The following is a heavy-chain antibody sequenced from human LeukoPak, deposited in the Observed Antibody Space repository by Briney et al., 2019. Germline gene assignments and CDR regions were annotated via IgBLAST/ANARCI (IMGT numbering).Heavy chain of an antibody. D-gene: IGHD3-16*02. CDR2: IIPIFGTA. V-gene: IGHV1-69*13. CDR3: ARDDPYDYVWGSYRPFGY. Sequence: SVKVSCKASGYTFTSYGISWVRQAPGQGLEWMGGIIPIFGTANYAQKFQGRVTITADESTSTAYMELSSLRSEDTAVYYCARDDPYDYVWGSYRPFGYWGQGTLVTVSS. J-gene: IGHJ4*02. CDR1: GYTFTSYG.